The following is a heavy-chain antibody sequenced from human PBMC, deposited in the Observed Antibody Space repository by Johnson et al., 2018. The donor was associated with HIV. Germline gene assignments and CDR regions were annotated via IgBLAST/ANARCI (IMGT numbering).Heavy chain of an antibody. V-gene: IGHV3-11*01. CDR2: ISSSGSNI. CDR3: AREVDAFDM. CDR1: SFTSSDYY. J-gene: IGHJ3*02. Sequence: QVQLVESGGGLVKPGGTPRLSCAASSFTSSDYYMTWIRQAPGKGLEWVSYISSSGSNIYYADSVKGRFTISRDNAKNTLYLQMNSLTAEETAVYYCAREVDAFDMWGQGTLVTVSS.